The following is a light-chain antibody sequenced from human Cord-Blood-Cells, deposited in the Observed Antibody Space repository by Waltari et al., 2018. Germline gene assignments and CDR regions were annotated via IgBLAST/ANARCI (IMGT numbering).Light chain of an antibody. CDR1: QSISSY. CDR3: QQSYSTPPT. CDR2: APS. V-gene: IGKV1-39*01. J-gene: IGKJ5*01. Sequence: DIQMTQSPSSLSASVGDRVTITCRASQSISSYLNWYQQKPEKAPKLLIYAPSSLQSGVPSRFGGSGSGTDFTRTISSLQPEDFAAYYCQQSYSTPPTFGQGTRLEIK.